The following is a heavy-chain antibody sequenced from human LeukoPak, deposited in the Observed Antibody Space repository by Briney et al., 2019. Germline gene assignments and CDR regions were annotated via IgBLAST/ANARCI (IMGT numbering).Heavy chain of an antibody. CDR1: GFSFRTDW. CDR3: VRSQYSSSS. J-gene: IGHJ5*02. Sequence: GGSLRLSCAASGFSFRTDWMGWVRQPPGKGLEWVANIKQDGSEKYYVDSVKGRFTISRDNAKNSLFLQMNSLRVEDTAVYYCVRSQYSSSSWGQGTLVTVSS. D-gene: IGHD6-13*01. V-gene: IGHV3-7*01. CDR2: IKQDGSEK.